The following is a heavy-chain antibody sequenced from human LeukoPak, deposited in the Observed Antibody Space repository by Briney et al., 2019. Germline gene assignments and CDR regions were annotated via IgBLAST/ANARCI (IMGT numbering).Heavy chain of an antibody. CDR1: GFTVSATY. CDR2: IYSGGST. Sequence: GVSLRLSCAASGFTVSATYMNWVRQAPGKGLEWVSVIYSGGSTYYADSVKGRFTISRDNSKNTLYLQMNSLRAEDTAVYYCARQYCSGGSCSDYWGQGTLVTVSS. CDR3: ARQYCSGGSCSDY. D-gene: IGHD2-15*01. V-gene: IGHV3-53*01. J-gene: IGHJ4*02.